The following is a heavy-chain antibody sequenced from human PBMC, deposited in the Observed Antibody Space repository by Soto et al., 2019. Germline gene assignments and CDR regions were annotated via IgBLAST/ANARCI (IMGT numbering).Heavy chain of an antibody. CDR1: GGTFSSYA. CDR2: IIPIFGTA. D-gene: IGHD3-10*01. J-gene: IGHJ4*02. CDR3: ARIWDYYGSGSDSIDYFDY. V-gene: IGHV1-69*13. Sequence: ASVKVSCKASGGTFSSYAISWVRQAPGQGLEWMGGIIPIFGTANYAQKFQGRVTITADESTSTAYMELSSLRSEDTAVYYCARIWDYYGSGSDSIDYFDYWGQGTLVTVSS.